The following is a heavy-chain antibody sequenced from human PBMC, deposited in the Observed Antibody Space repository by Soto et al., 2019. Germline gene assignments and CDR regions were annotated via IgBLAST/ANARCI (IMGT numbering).Heavy chain of an antibody. Sequence: AVMSYSRAAGYTFTSYGIRWHRQAPGQGLEWVECRSAYNGNYNYAQKYHGRVTMTTDTSTNTAYMEMSSLRSDDTAVYYCARIADCSTTSCSFPSRFHIRGYYYYYGLDVWGQGTTVPSP. CDR2: RSAYNGNY. CDR3: ARIADCSTTSCSFPSRFHIRGYYYYYGLDV. D-gene: IGHD2-2*01. J-gene: IGHJ6*02. CDR1: GYTFTSYG. V-gene: IGHV1-18*01.